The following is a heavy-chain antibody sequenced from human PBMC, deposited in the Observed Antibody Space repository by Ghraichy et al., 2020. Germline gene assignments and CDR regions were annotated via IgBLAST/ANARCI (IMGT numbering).Heavy chain of an antibody. V-gene: IGHV4-59*08. J-gene: IGHJ4*02. Sequence: SETLSLTCTVSGGSISSYYWSWIRQPPGKGLEWIGYIYYSGSTNYNPSLKSRVTISVDTSKNQFSLKLSSVTAADTAVYYCASAGLLEWLYFDYWGQGTLVTVSS. D-gene: IGHD3-3*01. CDR2: IYYSGST. CDR1: GGSISSYY. CDR3: ASAGLLEWLYFDY.